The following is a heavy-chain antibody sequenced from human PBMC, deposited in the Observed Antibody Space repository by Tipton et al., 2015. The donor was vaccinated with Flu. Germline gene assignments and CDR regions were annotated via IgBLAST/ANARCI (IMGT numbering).Heavy chain of an antibody. Sequence: GSLRLSCAASGFTFSSYWMHWVRQAPGKGLEWVSSIRRSSGDTYYADSVKGRFTISRDIARNSLDLQMNSLRVEDTAVYYCARDYAPPYYYDNSGYAYFDFWGQGTLVTVSS. J-gene: IGHJ4*02. CDR1: GFTFSSYW. CDR2: IRRSSGDT. V-gene: IGHV3-21*01. D-gene: IGHD3-22*01. CDR3: ARDYAPPYYYDNSGYAYFDF.